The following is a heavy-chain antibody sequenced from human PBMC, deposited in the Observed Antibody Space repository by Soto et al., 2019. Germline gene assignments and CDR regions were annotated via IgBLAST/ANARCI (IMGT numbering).Heavy chain of an antibody. CDR1: GYSFTSYW. D-gene: IGHD2-15*01. Sequence: PGESLKISCKGSGYSFTSYWIGWVRQMPGKGLEWMGIIYPGDSDTRYSPSFQAQVTISADKSISTAYLQWSSLKASGTAMYYRARPIVYCSRSTWSFSEPVPPFSCHYGMDVWPQGSTVTFCS. V-gene: IGHV5-51*01. J-gene: IGHJ6*02. CDR2: IYPGDSDT. CDR3: ARPIVYCSRSTWSFSEPVPPFSCHYGMDV.